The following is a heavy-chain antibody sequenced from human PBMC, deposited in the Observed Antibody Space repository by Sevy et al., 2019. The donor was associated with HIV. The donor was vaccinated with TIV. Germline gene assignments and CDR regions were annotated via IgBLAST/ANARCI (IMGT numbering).Heavy chain of an antibody. CDR2: ISGSGGST. CDR3: AKDRRDGVTYDAFDI. V-gene: IGHV3-23*01. Sequence: GGSLRLSCAASGFTFSSYAMSWVRQAPGKGLEWVSAISGSGGSTYYADSVKGRFTISRDNSKNTPYLQMNSLRAEVTAVYYCAKDRRDGVTYDAFDIWGQGTMVTVSS. J-gene: IGHJ3*02. CDR1: GFTFSSYA.